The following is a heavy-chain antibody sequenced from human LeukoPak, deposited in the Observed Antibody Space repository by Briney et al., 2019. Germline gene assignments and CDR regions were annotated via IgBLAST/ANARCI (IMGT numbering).Heavy chain of an antibody. CDR1: GFTFSSYE. Sequence: AGGSLRLSCAASGFTFSSYEMNWVRQAPGKRLEWVSYISSSGSTIYYADSVKGRFTISRDNAKNSLYLQMNSLRAEDTAVYYCARTNIAAAGKDWGQGTLVTVSS. D-gene: IGHD6-13*01. CDR2: ISSSGSTI. J-gene: IGHJ4*02. V-gene: IGHV3-48*03. CDR3: ARTNIAAAGKD.